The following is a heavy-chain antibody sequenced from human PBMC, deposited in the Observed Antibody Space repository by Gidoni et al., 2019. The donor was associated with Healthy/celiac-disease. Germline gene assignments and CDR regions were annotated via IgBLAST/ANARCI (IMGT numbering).Heavy chain of an antibody. CDR3: ARQPFLEWLYAFDI. Sequence: EVQLVQSGAEVKTPGASLKISCKGSGYSFTSYCIGWVRQMPGKGLEWMGIIYPGDSDTRYSTSFQGQVTISADKSISTAYLQWSSLKASDTAMYYCARQPFLEWLYAFDIWGQGTMVTVSS. CDR1: GYSFTSYC. D-gene: IGHD3-3*02. CDR2: IYPGDSDT. J-gene: IGHJ3*02. V-gene: IGHV5-51*01.